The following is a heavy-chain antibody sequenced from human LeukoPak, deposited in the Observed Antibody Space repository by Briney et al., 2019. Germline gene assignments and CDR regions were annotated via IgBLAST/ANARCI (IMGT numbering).Heavy chain of an antibody. CDR2: INHSGST. D-gene: IGHD3-10*01. Sequence: SETLSLTCAVYGGSFSGYYWSWIRQPPGKGLEWIGEINHSGSTNYNPSLKSRVTISVDKSKNQFSLKLSSVTAADTAVYYCARGKRITMVRGAPGYYYYMDVWGKGTTVTVSS. CDR3: ARGKRITMVRGAPGYYYYMDV. CDR1: GGSFSGYY. V-gene: IGHV4-34*01. J-gene: IGHJ6*03.